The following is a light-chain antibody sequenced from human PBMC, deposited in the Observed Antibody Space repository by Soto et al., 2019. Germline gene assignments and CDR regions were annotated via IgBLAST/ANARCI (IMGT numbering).Light chain of an antibody. Sequence: DIQMTQSPSSLSASVGDRVTLTCPASQSISNYLNWFQVKSGRGPKLLISGASTLQDGVPSRFSGSGSGSDFTLTISNLQREDFAVYYCQQGYSPLLTFGGGTRVEIK. CDR2: GAS. CDR3: QQGYSPLLT. V-gene: IGKV1-39*01. J-gene: IGKJ4*01. CDR1: QSISNY.